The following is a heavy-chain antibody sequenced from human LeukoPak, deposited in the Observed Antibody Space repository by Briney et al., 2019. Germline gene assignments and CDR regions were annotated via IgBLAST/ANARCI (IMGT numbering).Heavy chain of an antibody. CDR3: ATSPSWGPAAAGMRFDY. CDR2: ISASGAIT. J-gene: IGHJ4*02. Sequence: QPGGSLRLSCAAAGFTFGSYAMSWVRQLPGKGLEWVSVISASGAITNYADSVKGRFSISRDNSKNTLYLQMSSLSAEDTAEYYCATSPSWGPAAAGMRFDYWGQGTLVTVSS. V-gene: IGHV3-23*01. D-gene: IGHD6-13*01. CDR1: GFTFGSYA.